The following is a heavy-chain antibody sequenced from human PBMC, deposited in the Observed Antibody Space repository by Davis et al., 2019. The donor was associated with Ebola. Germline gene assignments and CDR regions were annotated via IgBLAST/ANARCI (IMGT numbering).Heavy chain of an antibody. CDR1: GFTFSDYY. CDR2: INHSGST. CDR3: ARCPYYYGSGHYYYYYGMDV. J-gene: IGHJ6*02. D-gene: IGHD3-10*01. Sequence: ESLKISCAASGFTFSDYYMSWIRQPPGKGLEWIGEINHSGSTNYNPSLKSRVTISVDTSKNQFSLKLSSVTAADTAVYYCARCPYYYGSGHYYYYYGMDVWGQGTTVTVSS. V-gene: IGHV4-34*01.